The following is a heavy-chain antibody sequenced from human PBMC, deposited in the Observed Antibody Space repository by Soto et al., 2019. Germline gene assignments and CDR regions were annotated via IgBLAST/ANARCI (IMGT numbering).Heavy chain of an antibody. CDR1: GFSLKTIGIS. D-gene: IGHD3-3*01. CDR3: ARSTSENFWSGPFDY. V-gene: IGHV2-5*02. Sequence: QITLKESGPTLVRPTQTLTLTCSFSGFSLKTIGISVGWIRQPPGKALEWLALTYWDDDQRYSPSLKTRITITKDASKNQVVLAMTNVDPVDTATYYCARSTSENFWSGPFDYWGPGIVVTVS. J-gene: IGHJ4*02. CDR2: TYWDDDQ.